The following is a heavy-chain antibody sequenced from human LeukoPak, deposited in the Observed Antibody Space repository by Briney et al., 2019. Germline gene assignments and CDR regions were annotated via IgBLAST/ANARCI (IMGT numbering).Heavy chain of an antibody. CDR2: IKSEGDGGTT. J-gene: IGHJ3*02. Sequence: TGGSLRLSCAAPGXSFSNAWMSWVRQAPGKGLEWVGRIKSEGDGGTTDYAAPVKGRFTISRDDSKNTLYLQMNSLKTEDTAVYYCTLYYNAFDIWGQGTMVTVSS. V-gene: IGHV3-15*01. D-gene: IGHD3-10*01. CDR3: TLYYNAFDI. CDR1: GXSFSNAW.